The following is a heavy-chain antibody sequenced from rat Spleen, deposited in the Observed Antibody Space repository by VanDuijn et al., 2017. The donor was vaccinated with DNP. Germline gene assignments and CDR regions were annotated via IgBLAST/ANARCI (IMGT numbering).Heavy chain of an antibody. CDR1: GFTFSNYY. CDR3: AREAAISYYFDY. D-gene: IGHD1-2*01. Sequence: EVQLVESGGGLVQPGDSLKLSCAASGFTFSNYYMAWVRQAPKKGLEWVATISYDGSSTYYRDSVKGRFTISRDNAKSTLYLQMDSLRSEDTATYYCAREAAISYYFDYWGQGVMVTVSS. V-gene: IGHV5-7*01. CDR2: ISYDGSST. J-gene: IGHJ2*01.